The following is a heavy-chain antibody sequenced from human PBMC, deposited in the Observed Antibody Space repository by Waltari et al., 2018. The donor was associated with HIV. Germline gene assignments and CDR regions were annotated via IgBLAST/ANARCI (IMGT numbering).Heavy chain of an antibody. Sequence: QVQLQQWGAGLLKTSETLSLTCAVYGGSFSGYHWSWIRQPPGKGLEWIGEVNDSGRTKYNPSLKRRATISADTSKNQFSLKLSSVTAADTAVYYCARVPTLVYFDYWGQGNLVTVSS. J-gene: IGHJ4*02. CDR1: GGSFSGYH. D-gene: IGHD2-8*02. V-gene: IGHV4-34*01. CDR3: ARVPTLVYFDY. CDR2: VNDSGRT.